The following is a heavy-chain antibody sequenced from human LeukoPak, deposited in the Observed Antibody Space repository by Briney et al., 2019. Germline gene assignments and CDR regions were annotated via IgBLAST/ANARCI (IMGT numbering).Heavy chain of an antibody. J-gene: IGHJ5*02. CDR3: ARQGISNWFDP. CDR2: IYYSGST. CDR1: GGSISSSFYY. Sequence: PSETLSLTCTVSGGSISSSFYYWGWIRQPPGKGLEWIGSIYYSGSTYYNPSLKSRVTISVDTSKNQFSLKLSSVTAADKAVYYCARQGISNWFDPWGQGTLVTVSS. V-gene: IGHV4-39*01.